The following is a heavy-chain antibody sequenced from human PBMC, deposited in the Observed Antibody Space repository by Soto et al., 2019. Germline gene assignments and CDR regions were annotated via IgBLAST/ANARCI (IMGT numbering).Heavy chain of an antibody. J-gene: IGHJ6*03. Sequence: GGSLRLSCAASGFTFSSYAMHWVRQAPGKGLEWVAVISYDGSNKYYADSVKGRFTISRDNSKNTLYLQMNSLRAEDTAVYYCATDRGRVINSEIIINANHMVFWGKGTTVTVSS. CDR2: ISYDGSNK. D-gene: IGHD2-21*01. V-gene: IGHV3-30-3*01. CDR1: GFTFSSYA. CDR3: ATDRGRVINSEIIINANHMVF.